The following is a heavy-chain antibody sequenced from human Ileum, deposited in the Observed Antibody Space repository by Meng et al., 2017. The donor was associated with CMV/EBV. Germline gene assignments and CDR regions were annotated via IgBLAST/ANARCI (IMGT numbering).Heavy chain of an antibody. CDR1: DGSIRSYY. D-gene: IGHD2-2*01. CDR3: ARDLGYCSSTSCRNWFDP. Sequence: VPLAESGPGLVKPSETLSLTCTVSDGSIRSYYWSWIRQPPGKGLEWIGYIYYSGSTNYNPSLKSRVTISVDTSKNQFSLRLSSVTAADTAMYYCARDLGYCSSTSCRNWFDPWGQGTLVTVSS. V-gene: IGHV4-59*01. J-gene: IGHJ5*02. CDR2: IYYSGST.